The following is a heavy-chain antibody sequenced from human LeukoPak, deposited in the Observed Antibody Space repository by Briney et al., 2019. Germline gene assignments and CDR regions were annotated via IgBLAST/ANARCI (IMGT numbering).Heavy chain of an antibody. CDR1: GGSFSGYY. CDR3: ARGGRAIALNY. J-gene: IGHJ4*02. CDR2: INHSGST. D-gene: IGHD3-10*01. V-gene: IGHV4-34*01. Sequence: AETLSLTCAVYGGSFSGYYWSWIRQPPGKGLEWIGEINHSGSTNYNPSLKSRVTISVDTSKNQFSLKLSPVSAADTAVYYCARGGRAIALNYWGQGTLVTVSS.